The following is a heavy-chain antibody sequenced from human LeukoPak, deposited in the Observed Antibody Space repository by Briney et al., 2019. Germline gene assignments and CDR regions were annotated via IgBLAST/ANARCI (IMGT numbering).Heavy chain of an antibody. CDR2: ISGSGGRT. D-gene: IGHD3-22*01. J-gene: IGHJ6*02. Sequence: GGSLRLSCAASGFTFSSYAMSRVCQAPGKGLEWVSAISGSGGRTYYADSVKGRFTISRDNSKNTLYLQMNSLRAEDTAVYYCATMIRRYGMDVWGQGTTVTVSS. CDR3: ATMIRRYGMDV. CDR1: GFTFSSYA. V-gene: IGHV3-23*01.